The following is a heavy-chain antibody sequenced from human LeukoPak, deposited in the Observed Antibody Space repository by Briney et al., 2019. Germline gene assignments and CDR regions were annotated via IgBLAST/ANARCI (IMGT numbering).Heavy chain of an antibody. CDR2: IYYSGST. J-gene: IGHJ6*03. CDR1: GGSIGSYY. D-gene: IGHD3-3*01. V-gene: IGHV4-59*08. CDR3: ARGFDYDFWSGYLPLYYYYYMDV. Sequence: PSETLSLTCTVSGGSIGSYYWSWIRQPPGKGLEWIGYIYYSGSTYYNPSLKSRVTISVDTSKNQFSLKLSSVTAADTAVYYCARGFDYDFWSGYLPLYYYYYMDVWGKGTTVTVSS.